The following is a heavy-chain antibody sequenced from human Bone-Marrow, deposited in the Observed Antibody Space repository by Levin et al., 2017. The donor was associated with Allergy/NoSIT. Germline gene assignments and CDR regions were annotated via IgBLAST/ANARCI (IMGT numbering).Heavy chain of an antibody. J-gene: IGHJ4*02. CDR3: TKTLGYCSGDSCYYYFDH. Sequence: PSETLSLICGVSGYSISSGYSWGWIRQPPGKGLEWMGSISQSGSTHYNPSLKSRVTISLDTSKNQFSLGLSSVTAADTAVYFCTKTLGYCSGDSCYYYFDHWGQGALVTVSS. CDR2: ISQSGST. CDR1: GYSISSGYS. D-gene: IGHD2-15*01. V-gene: IGHV4-38-2*01.